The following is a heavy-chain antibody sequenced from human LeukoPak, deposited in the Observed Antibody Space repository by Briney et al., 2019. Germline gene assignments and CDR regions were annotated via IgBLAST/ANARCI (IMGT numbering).Heavy chain of an antibody. J-gene: IGHJ4*02. D-gene: IGHD4-11*01. CDR3: ASLQNGGYSNYAIGY. CDR1: GGSISSYY. CDR2: IYYSGST. Sequence: KPSETLSLTCTVSGGSISSYYWSWIRQPPGKGLEWIGYIYYSGSTYYNPSLKSRVTISVDTSKNQFSLKLSSVTAADTAVYYCASLQNGGYSNYAIGYWGQGTLVTVSS. V-gene: IGHV4-59*08.